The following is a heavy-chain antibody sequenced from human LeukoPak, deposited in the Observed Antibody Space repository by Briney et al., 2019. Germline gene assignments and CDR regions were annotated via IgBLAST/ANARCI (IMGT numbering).Heavy chain of an antibody. D-gene: IGHD2-2*01. V-gene: IGHV3-33*08. J-gene: IGHJ4*02. Sequence: GGSLRLSCAASGFTFSSFAMSWVRQAPGKGLEWVADIWYDGNNKYYADSVRGRFTISRDTSRNTLFLQMNSLRGEDTAVYYCARGGCRSTSCYDYWGPGTLVTVSS. CDR1: GFTFSSFA. CDR2: IWYDGNNK. CDR3: ARGGCRSTSCYDY.